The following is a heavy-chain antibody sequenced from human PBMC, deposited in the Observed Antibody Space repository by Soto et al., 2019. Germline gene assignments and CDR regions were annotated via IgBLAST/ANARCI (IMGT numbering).Heavy chain of an antibody. D-gene: IGHD3-16*02. CDR2: ISSSSSYI. CDR3: ARQYYDYVWGSYRYSPVDVY. Sequence: EVQLVESGGGLVKPGGSLRLSCAASGFTFSSYSMNWVRQAPGKGLEWVSSISSSSSYIYYADSVKGRFTISRDNAKNALYLQMNSLRAEDTAVYYCARQYYDYVWGSYRYSPVDVYCGQGTLVTVSS. J-gene: IGHJ4*02. V-gene: IGHV3-21*01. CDR1: GFTFSSYS.